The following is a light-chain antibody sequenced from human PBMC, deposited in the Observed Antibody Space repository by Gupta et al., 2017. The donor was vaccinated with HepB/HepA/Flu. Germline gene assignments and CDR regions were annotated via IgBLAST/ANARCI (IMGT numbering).Light chain of an antibody. J-gene: IGKJ4*01. V-gene: IGKV3D-20*01. CDR1: QSVSSSY. CDR2: DAS. Sequence: EIVLTQSPATLSLSPGERATLSCGASQSVSSSYLAWYQQKPGRAPRLLIYDASSRDTGIPDRFSGSGSGTDFTLTISRREQEDFAVYYCQQYGSSPPLTFGGGTKVEIK. CDR3: QQYGSSPPLT.